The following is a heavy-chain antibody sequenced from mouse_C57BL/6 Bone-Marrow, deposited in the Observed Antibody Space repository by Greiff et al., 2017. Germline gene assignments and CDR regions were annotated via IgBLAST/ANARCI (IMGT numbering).Heavy chain of an antibody. Sequence: QVHVKQPGAELVKPGASVKLSCKASGYTFTSYWMHWVKQRPGQGLEWIGMIHPNSGSTNYNEKFKSKATLTVDKSSSTAYMQLSSLTSEDSAVYYCARNYYGSEAWFAYWGQGTLVTVSA. V-gene: IGHV1-64*01. CDR2: IHPNSGST. J-gene: IGHJ3*01. CDR3: ARNYYGSEAWFAY. D-gene: IGHD1-1*01. CDR1: GYTFTSYW.